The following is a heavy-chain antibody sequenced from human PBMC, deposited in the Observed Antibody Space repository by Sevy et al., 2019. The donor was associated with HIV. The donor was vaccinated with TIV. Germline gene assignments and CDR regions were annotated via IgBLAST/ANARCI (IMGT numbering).Heavy chain of an antibody. D-gene: IGHD2-21*02. J-gene: IGHJ4*02. V-gene: IGHV3-21*01. Sequence: GGSLRLSCAASGFIFSNYNMHWVRQAPGKGLEWVSFISSSSNDIYYADSVNGRFTISRDNAKNSLYLQMNSLRAEDTAVYYCARKMELLVPDYWGQGTLVTVSS. CDR1: GFIFSNYN. CDR2: ISSSSNDI. CDR3: ARKMELLVPDY.